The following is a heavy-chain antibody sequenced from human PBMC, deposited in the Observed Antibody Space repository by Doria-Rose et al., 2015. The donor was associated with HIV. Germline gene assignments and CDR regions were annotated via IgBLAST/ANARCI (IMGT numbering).Heavy chain of an antibody. CDR1: GVSLSSPGMG. CDR2: IFSDDER. D-gene: IGHD6-13*01. V-gene: IGHV2-26*01. Sequence: QVTLKESGPVLVKPTETLTLTCTVSGVSLSSPGMGVSWIRQPPGKALEWLANIFSDDERSYKTYLKSRLTISRGNSKSQVVLTMTDMDPVDTATYYCARIKSSRWYHKYYFDFWGQGTLVIVSA. J-gene: IGHJ4*02. CDR3: ARIKSSRWYHKYYFDF.